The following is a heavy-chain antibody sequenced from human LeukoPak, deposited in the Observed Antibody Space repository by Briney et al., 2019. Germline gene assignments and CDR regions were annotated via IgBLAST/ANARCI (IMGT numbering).Heavy chain of an antibody. CDR3: ARAIDYYDSSGYYPVGAFDI. Sequence: PGGSLRLSCAASGFTFSSYWMSWVRQAPGKGLEWVANIKQDGSEKYYVDSVKGRFTISRDNAKNSLYLQMNSLRAEDTAVYYCARAIDYYDSSGYYPVGAFDIWGQGTMVTVSS. CDR1: GFTFSSYW. CDR2: IKQDGSEK. V-gene: IGHV3-7*01. J-gene: IGHJ3*02. D-gene: IGHD3-22*01.